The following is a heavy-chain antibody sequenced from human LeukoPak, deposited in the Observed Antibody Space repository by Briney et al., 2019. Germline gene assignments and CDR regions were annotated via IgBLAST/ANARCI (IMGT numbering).Heavy chain of an antibody. V-gene: IGHV1-24*01. J-gene: IGHJ6*02. Sequence: ASVKVSCKVSGYTLTELSMHWARQAPGKGLEWMGGFDPEDGETIYAQKLQGRVTMTTDTSTSTAYMELRSLRSDDTAVYYCARVGSPIAAKYYYYGMDVWGQGTTVTVSS. CDR3: ARVGSPIAAKYYYYGMDV. CDR2: FDPEDGET. CDR1: GYTLTELS. D-gene: IGHD6-13*01.